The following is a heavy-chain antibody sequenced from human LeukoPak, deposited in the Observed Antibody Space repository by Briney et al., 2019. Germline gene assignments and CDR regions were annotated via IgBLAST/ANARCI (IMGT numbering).Heavy chain of an antibody. J-gene: IGHJ5*02. D-gene: IGHD6-19*01. V-gene: IGHV4-59*01. CDR2: IYYSGST. CDR3: AREGGSGWAPDP. Sequence: PSETLSLTCTVSGGSISSYYWSWIRQPPGKGLEWIGYIYYSGSTNYNPSLKSRDTISVDTSKNQFSLKLSSVTAADTAVYYCAREGGSGWAPDPWGQGALVTVSS. CDR1: GGSISSYY.